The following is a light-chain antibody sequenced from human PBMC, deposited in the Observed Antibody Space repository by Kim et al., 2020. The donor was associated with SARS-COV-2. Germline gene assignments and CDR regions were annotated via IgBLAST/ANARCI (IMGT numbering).Light chain of an antibody. CDR2: DTS. CDR3: QQRDKWPLT. CDR1: QYIDTY. V-gene: IGKV3-11*01. Sequence: SSPGERVTLSCRASQYIDTYLAWYQQKPGQAPRLLIYDTSDRATGVQARFSGSGTGTDFTLTISSLEPEDFAIYYCQQRDKWPLTFGGGTKVDIK. J-gene: IGKJ4*01.